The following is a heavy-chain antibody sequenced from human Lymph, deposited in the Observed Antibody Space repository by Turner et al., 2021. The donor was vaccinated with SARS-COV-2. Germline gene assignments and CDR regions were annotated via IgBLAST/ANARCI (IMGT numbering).Heavy chain of an antibody. J-gene: IGHJ4*02. CDR2: IWYDASNK. D-gene: IGHD1-26*01. CDR3: ARDGAVGATTGLDY. V-gene: IGHV3-33*01. CDR1: GFTFSSYG. Sequence: QVQLVESGGGVVQPGRARRPSCAASGFTFSSYGIHWDRQAPGKGLEWVAVIWYDASNKYYADSVKGRFTISRDNSKNTVYLQMNSLRAEDTAVYYCARDGAVGATTGLDYWGQGTLVTVSS.